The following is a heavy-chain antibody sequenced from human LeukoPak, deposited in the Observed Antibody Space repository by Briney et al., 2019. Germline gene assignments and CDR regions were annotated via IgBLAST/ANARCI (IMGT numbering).Heavy chain of an antibody. CDR2: ISDRGDRT. D-gene: IGHD3-22*01. V-gene: IGHV3-23*01. Sequence: PGGSLRLSCAASGFTFSDYAMSWVRQAPGKGPEWVSAISDRGDRTWDADSVKGRVTISRDNYKNTLFLQMNSLRAEDTAIYYCAKDSYDSSGSRYDYWGQGTLVTVSS. J-gene: IGHJ4*02. CDR3: AKDSYDSSGSRYDY. CDR1: GFTFSDYA.